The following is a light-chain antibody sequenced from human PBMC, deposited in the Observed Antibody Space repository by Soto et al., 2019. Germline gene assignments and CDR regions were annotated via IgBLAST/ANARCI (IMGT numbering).Light chain of an antibody. J-gene: IGKJ1*01. CDR2: QIS. Sequence: DLVLTQTPLSSPVTLGQPASISCRSSQSLVYSDGNTYLSWLQQRPGQPPRLLIYQISNRFSGVPDRFSGSGAATDFTLKISRVEAEDVGVYSCVQFSHFPRTFGQGTKVEIK. CDR3: VQFSHFPRT. CDR1: QSLVYSDGNTY. V-gene: IGKV2-24*01.